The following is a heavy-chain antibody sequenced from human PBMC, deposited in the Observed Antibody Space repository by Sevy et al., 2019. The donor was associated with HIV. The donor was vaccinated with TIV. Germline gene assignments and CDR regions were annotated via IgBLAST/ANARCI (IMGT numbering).Heavy chain of an antibody. Sequence: GESLKISCAASGFPFSTYSLNWVRQAPGKGLEWVAHIKDSSRALYYADSVKGRFTISRDDATKSLFLQMDSLRDGDRALYYWATSDTTLATYGDYWGQGTLVTVSS. CDR1: GFPFSTYS. CDR3: ATSDTTLATYGDY. CDR2: IKDSSRAL. D-gene: IGHD1-1*01. J-gene: IGHJ4*02. V-gene: IGHV3-48*02.